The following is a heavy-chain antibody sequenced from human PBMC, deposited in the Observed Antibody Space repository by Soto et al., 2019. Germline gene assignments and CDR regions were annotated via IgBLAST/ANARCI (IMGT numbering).Heavy chain of an antibody. D-gene: IGHD3-22*01. Sequence: QLQLQESGSGLVKPSQTLSLTCAVSGGSISSGGYSWSWIRQPPGKGLEWIGYIYHSGSTYYNPTLQSRGTISVDGSKTQFSLKLSSVTAADTAVYYCASYDGSGSYIRHWGQGTLVTVSS. V-gene: IGHV4-30-2*01. CDR1: GGSISSGGYS. J-gene: IGHJ4*02. CDR3: ASYDGSGSYIRH. CDR2: IYHSGST.